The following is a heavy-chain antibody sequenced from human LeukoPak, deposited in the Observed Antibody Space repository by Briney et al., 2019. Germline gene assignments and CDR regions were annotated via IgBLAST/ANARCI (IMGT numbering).Heavy chain of an antibody. Sequence: SETLSLTCTVSGGSVSSGNYYWSWIRQPPGKGLEWIGSIYYSGSTYYNPSLKSRVTISVDTSKNQFSLKLSSVTAADTAVYYCATTIFGVVIYFDYWGQGTLVTVSS. J-gene: IGHJ4*02. CDR1: GGSVSSGNYY. CDR3: ATTIFGVVIYFDY. V-gene: IGHV4-39*01. CDR2: IYYSGST. D-gene: IGHD3-3*01.